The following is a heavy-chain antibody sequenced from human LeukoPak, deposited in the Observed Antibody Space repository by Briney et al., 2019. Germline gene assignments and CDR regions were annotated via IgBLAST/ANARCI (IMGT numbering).Heavy chain of an antibody. CDR2: ISSSSSYI. D-gene: IGHD1-26*01. CDR1: RFTFSSYN. Sequence: GGSLRLSCAASRFTFSSYNMNWVRQAPGKGLEWVSSISSSSSYIYYADSVKGRFTISRDNAKNSLYLQVNSLRAEDTAVYYCARERLGATSPFDYWGQGTLVTVSS. CDR3: ARERLGATSPFDY. J-gene: IGHJ4*02. V-gene: IGHV3-21*01.